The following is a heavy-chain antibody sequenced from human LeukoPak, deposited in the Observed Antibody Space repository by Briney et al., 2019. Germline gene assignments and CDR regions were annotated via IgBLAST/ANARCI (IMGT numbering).Heavy chain of an antibody. CDR2: IYYSGST. CDR3: ARDFPGGADY. D-gene: IGHD3-16*01. CDR1: GGSISSHY. Sequence: SETLSLTCTVSGGSISSHYWSWFRQPPGKGLEWIGYIYYSGSTNYNPSLKSRVTISVDTSKNQFSLKLSSVTAADTAVYYCARDFPGGADYWGQGTLVTVSS. J-gene: IGHJ4*02. V-gene: IGHV4-59*11.